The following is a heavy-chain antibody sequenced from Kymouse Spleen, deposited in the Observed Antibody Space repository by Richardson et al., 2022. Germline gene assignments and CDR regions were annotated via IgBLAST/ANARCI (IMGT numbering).Heavy chain of an antibody. D-gene: IGHD1-20*01,IGHD1-7*01. J-gene: IGHJ6*02. CDR2: IRSKANSYAT. CDR3: SRITGLYGMDV. V-gene: IGHV3-73*02. CDR1: GFTFSGSA. Sequence: EVQLVESGGGLVQPGGSLKLSCAASGFTFSGSAMHWVRQASGKGLEWVGRIRSKANSYATAYAASVKGRFTISRDDSKNTAYLQMNSLKTEDTAVYYCSRITGLYGMDVWGQGTTVTVSS.